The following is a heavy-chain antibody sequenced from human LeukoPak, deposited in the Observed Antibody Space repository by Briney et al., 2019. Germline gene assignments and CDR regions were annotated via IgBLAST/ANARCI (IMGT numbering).Heavy chain of an antibody. CDR1: GGSISSYY. CDR2: IYYSGST. V-gene: IGHV4-59*01. D-gene: IGHD3-22*01. CDR3: ARGSSSGYYHYYFDY. Sequence: SETLSLTCTVSGGSISSYYWSWIRQPPGKGLEWIGYIYYSGSTNYNPSLKSRVTISVDTSKNQFSLKLSSVTAADTAVYYCARGSSSGYYHYYFDYWGQGILVTVSS. J-gene: IGHJ4*02.